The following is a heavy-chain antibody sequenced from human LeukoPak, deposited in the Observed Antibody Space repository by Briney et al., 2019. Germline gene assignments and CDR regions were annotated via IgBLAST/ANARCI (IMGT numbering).Heavy chain of an antibody. CDR1: GFTFSIYA. J-gene: IGHJ4*02. CDR3: AKMGLVYFDY. Sequence: GGSLRLSCAASGFTFSIYAMSWVRQAPGKALEWVSAISGSGGSTYYADSVKGRFTISRDNSKNTLYLQMNSLRAEDTAVYYCAKMGLVYFDYWGQGTLVTVSS. V-gene: IGHV3-23*01. D-gene: IGHD3/OR15-3a*01. CDR2: ISGSGGST.